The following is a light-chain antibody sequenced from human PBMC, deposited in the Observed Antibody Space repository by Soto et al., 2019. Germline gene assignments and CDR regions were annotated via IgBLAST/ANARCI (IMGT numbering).Light chain of an antibody. CDR2: GAS. Sequence: EIVMTQSPATLSVSRGERATLSCRANQAISSNLALYQQKPGQAPRLLIYGASTRATGIPDRFSGSGSGTEFTLTISSLQSEDFAVYYCQQYNNWPPWTFGQGTKVDI. CDR1: QAISSN. CDR3: QQYNNWPPWT. V-gene: IGKV3-15*01. J-gene: IGKJ1*01.